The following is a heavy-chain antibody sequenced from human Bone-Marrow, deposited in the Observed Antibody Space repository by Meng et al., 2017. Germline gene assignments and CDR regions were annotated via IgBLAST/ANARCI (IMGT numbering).Heavy chain of an antibody. CDR3: ARHQWGWYYFAY. D-gene: IGHD6-19*01. CDR1: GGSISSSSYY. V-gene: IGHV4-39*01. CDR2: IYYSGST. Sequence: LEESAPGLGKPSGTPSLTCTVSGGSISSSSYYWGWIRQPPGKGLEWIGSIYYSGSTYYNPSLKSRVTISVDTSKNQFSLKLRFVTAADTAVYYCARHQWGWYYFAYWGQGTLVTVSS. J-gene: IGHJ4*02.